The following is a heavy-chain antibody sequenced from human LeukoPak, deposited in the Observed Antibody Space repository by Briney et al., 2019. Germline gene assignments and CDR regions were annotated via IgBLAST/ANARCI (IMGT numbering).Heavy chain of an antibody. CDR1: GFSFSSFG. Sequence: HPGGSLRLSCAASGFSFSSFGMHWVRQAPGKGLEWVAVISYDGSSKYYADSVKGRFTISRDNSKNTLYLQMNRLRAEDTAVYYCAKDVKYNWNYIDYWGQGTLVTVSS. J-gene: IGHJ4*02. D-gene: IGHD1-20*01. V-gene: IGHV3-30*18. CDR2: ISYDGSSK. CDR3: AKDVKYNWNYIDY.